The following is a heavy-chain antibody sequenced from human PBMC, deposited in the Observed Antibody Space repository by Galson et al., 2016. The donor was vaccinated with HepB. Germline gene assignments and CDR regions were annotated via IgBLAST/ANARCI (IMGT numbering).Heavy chain of an antibody. CDR1: GGSISSTNW. Sequence: APLSLTCAVSGGSISSTNWWNWVRQPQGQGLEWIGDIYHSGSANSNPSLKSRVTISVDKSKNQLSLNLISVTAADTAMYYCTGGPVGLLDGSGAVDVWGQGTMVTVSS. CDR3: TGGPVGLLDGSGAVDV. D-gene: IGHD3-22*01. CDR2: IYHSGSA. V-gene: IGHV4-4*02. J-gene: IGHJ3*01.